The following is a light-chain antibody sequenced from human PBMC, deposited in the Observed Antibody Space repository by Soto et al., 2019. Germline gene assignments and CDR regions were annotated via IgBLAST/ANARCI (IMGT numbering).Light chain of an antibody. J-gene: IGLJ2*01. V-gene: IGLV2-11*01. CDR2: DVS. Sequence: QSALTQPRSVSGSPGQSVTISCTGTSSDVGGYNYVSWYQQHPGKAPKLMIYDVSKRPSGVLDRFSGSKSGNTASLTISGLQAEDEADYYCCSYAGSCVVFGGGTKLTVL. CDR3: CSYAGSCVV. CDR1: SSDVGGYNY.